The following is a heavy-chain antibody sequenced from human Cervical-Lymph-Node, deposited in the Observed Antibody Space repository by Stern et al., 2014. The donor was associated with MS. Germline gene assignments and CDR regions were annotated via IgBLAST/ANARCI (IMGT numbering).Heavy chain of an antibody. D-gene: IGHD6-13*01. V-gene: IGHV5-51*03. J-gene: IGHJ4*02. Sequence: EVQLVPSGAEVKKSGESLKISCKGSGYSFTNYWIGWVRQMPGKGLEWMGILYPGDAVTRYSPSFPGQVTISADKSVSTAYLQWSSLKASDTAMYYCARRGVGSSWLYYFDYWGQGTLVTVSS. CDR2: LYPGDAVT. CDR3: ARRGVGSSWLYYFDY. CDR1: GYSFTNYW.